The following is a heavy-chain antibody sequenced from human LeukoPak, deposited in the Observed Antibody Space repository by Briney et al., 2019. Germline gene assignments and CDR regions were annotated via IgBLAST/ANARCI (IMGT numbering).Heavy chain of an antibody. CDR1: GGTFSSYA. CDR2: IIPIFGTA. J-gene: IGHJ4*02. D-gene: IGHD6-13*01. Sequence: GSSVKVSCKASGGTFSSYAISWVRQAPGQGLEWMGGIIPIFGTANYAQKFQGRVTITADESTSTAYMELSSLRSEDTALYYCAKVIAAAGTYWGQGTLVTVSS. V-gene: IGHV1-69*01. CDR3: AKVIAAAGTY.